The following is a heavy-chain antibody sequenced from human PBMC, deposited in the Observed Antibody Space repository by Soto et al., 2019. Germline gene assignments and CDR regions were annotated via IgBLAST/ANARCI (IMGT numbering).Heavy chain of an antibody. D-gene: IGHD4-17*01. J-gene: IGHJ4*02. V-gene: IGHV4-30-2*01. Sequence: SETLSLTCAVSGGSISSGGYSWSWIRQPPGKGLEWIGYIYHSGSTYYNPSLRSRVTISVDRSKNQFSLKLSSVTAADTAVYYCARSADLYGDSFDYWGQGTLVTVSS. CDR3: ARSADLYGDSFDY. CDR2: IYHSGST. CDR1: GGSISSGGYS.